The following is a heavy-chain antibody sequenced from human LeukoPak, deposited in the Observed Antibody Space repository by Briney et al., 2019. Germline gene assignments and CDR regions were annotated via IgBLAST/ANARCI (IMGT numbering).Heavy chain of an antibody. D-gene: IGHD1-26*01. V-gene: IGHV4-59*01. CDR3: ARDRGSFDFDY. J-gene: IGHJ4*02. CDR2: INYSGST. CDR1: GGSISSYY. Sequence: SETLSLTCTVSGGSISSYYWSWIRQPPGKGLEWIGYINYSGSTNYNPSLKSRVTISVDTSKNQFSLKLSSVTAADTAVYYCARDRGSFDFDYWGQGTLVTVSS.